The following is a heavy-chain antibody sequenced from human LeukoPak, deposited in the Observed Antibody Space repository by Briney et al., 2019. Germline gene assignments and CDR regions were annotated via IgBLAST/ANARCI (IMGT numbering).Heavy chain of an antibody. J-gene: IGHJ4*02. Sequence: GGSLRLSCAASGFTFSSYEMNWVRQAPGKGLEWVSYISSSGSTIYYADSVKGRFTISRDNAKSSLYLQMNSLRAEDTAVYYCASVAGTGYDYWGQGTLVTVSS. CDR2: ISSSGSTI. CDR3: ASVAGTGYDY. V-gene: IGHV3-48*03. D-gene: IGHD6-19*01. CDR1: GFTFSSYE.